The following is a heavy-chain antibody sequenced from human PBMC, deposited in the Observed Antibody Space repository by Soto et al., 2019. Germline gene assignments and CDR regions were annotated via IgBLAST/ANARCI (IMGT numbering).Heavy chain of an antibody. V-gene: IGHV1-8*01. CDR1: GYTFSSYD. D-gene: IGHD6-19*01. CDR3: ATSGGGWYLY. CDR2: LNPNSGDT. Sequence: QVQLVQSGAEVKKPGASVKVSCKASGYTFSSYDINWVRQATGQGLEWMGWLNPNSGDTGYAQKFQGRVTLTRNTSINTAYIELSSLTSDDTVVYYCATSGGGWYLYWGQGTLVTVSS. J-gene: IGHJ4*02.